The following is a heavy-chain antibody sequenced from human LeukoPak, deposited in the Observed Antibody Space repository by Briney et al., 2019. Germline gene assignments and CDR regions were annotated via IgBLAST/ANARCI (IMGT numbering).Heavy chain of an antibody. CDR2: ISYDGSKK. CDR3: AELGITMIGGV. CDR1: GFTFSTYA. D-gene: IGHD3-10*02. J-gene: IGHJ6*04. Sequence: PGRSVRLSCAASGFTFSTYAMHWVRQAPGKGLEWVAAISYDGSKKHYADSVKGRFTISRDNAKNSLYLQMNSLRAEDTAVYYCAELGITMIGGVWGKGTTVTISS. V-gene: IGHV3-30*04.